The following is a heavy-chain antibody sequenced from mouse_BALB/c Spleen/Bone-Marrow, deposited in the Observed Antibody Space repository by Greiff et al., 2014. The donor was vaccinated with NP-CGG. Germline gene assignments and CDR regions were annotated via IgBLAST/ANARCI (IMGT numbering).Heavy chain of an antibody. CDR2: IWSDGST. D-gene: IGHD2-2*01. CDR3: ARHESGYPYAMDY. V-gene: IGHV2-6-1*01. J-gene: IGHJ4*01. CDR1: GFSLNSYG. Sequence: QVQLKESGPELVAPSQSLSITCTISGFSLNSYGVHWVRQPPGKGLEWLGVIWSDGSTTYNSALKSRLSISKDNSKSQLYLKMNSLQSDDTAMYYCARHESGYPYAMDYWGQGTSVTVSS.